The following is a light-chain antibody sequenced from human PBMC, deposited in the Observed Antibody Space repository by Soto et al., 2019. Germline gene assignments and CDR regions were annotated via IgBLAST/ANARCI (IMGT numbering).Light chain of an antibody. V-gene: IGKV4-1*01. J-gene: IGKJ3*01. Sequence: DIVMTQSPDSLAVSLGERATINCKSSQSVLFSSNNKNYLAWYQHKPGQSPKLLLYWASTRESGVPERFSGSGSGTDFTLTISSLQAEDVAVYYCQQYYGTPLTFGPGTKVDIK. CDR1: QSVLFSSNNKNY. CDR3: QQYYGTPLT. CDR2: WAS.